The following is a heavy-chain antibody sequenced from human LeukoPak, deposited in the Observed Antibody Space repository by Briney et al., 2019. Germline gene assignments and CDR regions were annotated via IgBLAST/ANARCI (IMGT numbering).Heavy chain of an antibody. J-gene: IGHJ1*01. CDR3: ATEVGRGWSLQY. CDR2: IRYDGNNK. V-gene: IGHV3-30*02. Sequence: GGSLRLSCAASGFTFSSYGMHWVRQAPGKGLEWVAFIRYDGNNKYYADSVKGRFTISRDDSKNTLYLQMNSLRAEDTAVYYCATEVGRGWSLQYWGQGNLVTVSS. D-gene: IGHD3-10*01. CDR1: GFTFSSYG.